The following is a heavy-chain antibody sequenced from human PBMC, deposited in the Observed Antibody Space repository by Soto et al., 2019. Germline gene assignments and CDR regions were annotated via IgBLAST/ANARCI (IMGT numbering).Heavy chain of an antibody. Sequence: SSETLSLTCTVSGGSISSYYWSWIRQPPGKGLEWIGYIYYSGSTNYNPSLKSRVTISVDTSKNQFSLKLSSVTAADTAVYYCARHDYGSGSPPMLYDYWGQGTLVTVSS. CDR3: ARHDYGSGSPPMLYDY. CDR2: IYYSGST. CDR1: GGSISSYY. V-gene: IGHV4-59*08. D-gene: IGHD3-10*01. J-gene: IGHJ4*02.